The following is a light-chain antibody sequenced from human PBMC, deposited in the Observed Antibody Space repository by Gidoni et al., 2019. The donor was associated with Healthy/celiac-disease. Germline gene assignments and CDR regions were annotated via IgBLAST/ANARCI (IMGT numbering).Light chain of an antibody. CDR2: GAS. Sequence: EIVMTQSPATLSVSPGDRATLSCRASQSVSSNLAWYQQKPGPAPRLLIYGASTRATGIPAQFSGSVSGTEFTLTISSLQSEDFAVYYCQQCNNWPLTFGGGTKVEIK. V-gene: IGKV3-15*01. J-gene: IGKJ4*01. CDR1: QSVSSN. CDR3: QQCNNWPLT.